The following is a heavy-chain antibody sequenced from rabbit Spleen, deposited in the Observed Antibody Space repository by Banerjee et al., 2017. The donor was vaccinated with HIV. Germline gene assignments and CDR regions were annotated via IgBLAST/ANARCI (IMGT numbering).Heavy chain of an antibody. D-gene: IGHD1-1*01. J-gene: IGHJ6*01. CDR3: ARDTSSSFSSYGMDL. Sequence: QSLEESGGDLVKPGASLTLTCKASGFSFSSGYDICWVRQAPGKGLEWIACIYAGSSDSTYYASWAKGRFTISKTSSTTVTLQMTSLTAADTATYFCARDTSSSFSSYGMDLWGQGTLVTVS. CDR2: IYAGSSDST. CDR1: GFSFSSGYD. V-gene: IGHV1S40*01.